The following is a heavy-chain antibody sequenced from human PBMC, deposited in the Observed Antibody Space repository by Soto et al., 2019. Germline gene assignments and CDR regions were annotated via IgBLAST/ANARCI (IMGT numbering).Heavy chain of an antibody. CDR1: GFTFADYA. D-gene: IGHD2-15*01. CDR3: AKGSPVVAAVDWFDP. CDR2: LSGSGGST. J-gene: IGHJ5*02. V-gene: IGHV3-23*01. Sequence: EVQLLESGGGLVQPGGSLRLSCAASGFTFADYAMTWVRQAPGKGLEWVSALSGSGGSTYYADSVKGRFTISRDNSKNTLYLQMNSLRAEDTAVYYCAKGSPVVAAVDWFDPWGQGTLVTVSS.